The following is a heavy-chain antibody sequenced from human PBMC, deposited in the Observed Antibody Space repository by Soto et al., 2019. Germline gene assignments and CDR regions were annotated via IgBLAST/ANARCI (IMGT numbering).Heavy chain of an antibody. Sequence: EVQLVESGGGLVQPGGSLRLSCAASGFTFSSYWMSWVRQAPGKGLEWVANIKQDGSEKYYVDSVKGRFTISRDNAKNSLYLQMNSLRAEHTAVYYCARDSSSWYIGAFDIWGHGTMVTVSS. CDR2: IKQDGSEK. D-gene: IGHD6-13*01. J-gene: IGHJ3*02. CDR3: ARDSSSWYIGAFDI. CDR1: GFTFSSYW. V-gene: IGHV3-7*05.